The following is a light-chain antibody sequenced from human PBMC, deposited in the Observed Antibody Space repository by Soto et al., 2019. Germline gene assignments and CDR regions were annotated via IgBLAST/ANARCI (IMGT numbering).Light chain of an antibody. Sequence: QSVLTQPPSVSGSPGQSVTISCTGTSSDVGGHNYVSWYQHHPGKAPQLMIHEVTKRPSGVPARFSASKSGSTASLTISGLQTDDEADYYCSSYAGSNNYVVFGGGTKVTVL. CDR1: SSDVGGHNY. CDR2: EVT. V-gene: IGLV2-8*01. J-gene: IGLJ2*01. CDR3: SSYAGSNNYVV.